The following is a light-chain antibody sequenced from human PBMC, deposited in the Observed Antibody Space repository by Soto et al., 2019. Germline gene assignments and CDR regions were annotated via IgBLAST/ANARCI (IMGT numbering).Light chain of an antibody. V-gene: IGKV3-15*01. J-gene: IGKJ1*01. Sequence: IVTSQSPDSLSVSPAETATLSCMASHSITKKVVWYQQKSGQAPRLLIYGAFTRAAGVPARFSGSGSGTEFTLTISSLQSEDSAVYFCQQYANWPKTFGQGTKV. CDR2: GAF. CDR3: QQYANWPKT. CDR1: HSITKK.